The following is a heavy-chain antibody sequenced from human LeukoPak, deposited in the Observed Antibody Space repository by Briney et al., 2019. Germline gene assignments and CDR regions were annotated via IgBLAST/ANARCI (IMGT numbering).Heavy chain of an antibody. CDR2: TNPNGGGT. CDR1: GYLFTNYY. J-gene: IGHJ4*02. V-gene: IGHV1-2*04. D-gene: IGHD2-21*02. CDR3: ARVNCGGDCFSSAFAF. Sequence: ASVKVSCKASGYLFTNYYIHWVRQAPGQGLEWMGWTNPNGGGTNYAQKFQDCVTMTRDTSISTVYMELNRLTSDDTAVYYCARVNCGGDCFSSAFAFWGQGTLVTVSS.